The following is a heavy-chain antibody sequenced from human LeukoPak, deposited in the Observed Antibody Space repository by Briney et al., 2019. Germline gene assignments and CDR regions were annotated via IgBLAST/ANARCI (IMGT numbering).Heavy chain of an antibody. CDR2: INHSGST. D-gene: IGHD3-9*01. CDR3: AREEIRYFDWLFQPSNWFDP. V-gene: IGHV4-34*01. J-gene: IGHJ5*02. CDR1: GGSFSGYY. Sequence: PSETLSLTCAVSGGSFSGYYWSWIRQPPGKGLEWLGEINHSGSTNYNPSHKSRGTISVDTSKNQFSLKLSSVTAADTAVYYCAREEIRYFDWLFQPSNWFDPWGQGTLVTVSS.